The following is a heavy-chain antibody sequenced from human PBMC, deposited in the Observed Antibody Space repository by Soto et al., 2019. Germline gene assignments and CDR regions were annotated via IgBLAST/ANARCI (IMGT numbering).Heavy chain of an antibody. V-gene: IGHV4-31*03. Sequence: KSSETLSLTCTVPGGSISSGGYYWSWIRQHPGKGLEWIGYIYYSGSTYYNPSLKSRVTISVDTSKNQFSLKLSSVTAADTAVYYCARVGTPCGWFDPWGQGTLVTSPQ. CDR1: GGSISSGGYY. J-gene: IGHJ5*02. D-gene: IGHD1-26*01. CDR2: IYYSGST. CDR3: ARVGTPCGWFDP.